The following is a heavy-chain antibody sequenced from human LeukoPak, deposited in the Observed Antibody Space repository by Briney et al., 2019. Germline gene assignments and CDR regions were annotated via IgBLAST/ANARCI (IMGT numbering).Heavy chain of an antibody. CDR1: GYTFTGYY. J-gene: IGHJ4*02. Sequence: ASVKVSCKASGYTFTGYYIHWVRQAPGQGLEWMGWINPNSGGTNYAQRFQGRVTMTRDTSFSTAYMEMSRLRSDDTAVYYCAREQRELGTSDYWGQGTLVTVSS. D-gene: IGHD7-27*01. V-gene: IGHV1-2*02. CDR3: AREQRELGTSDY. CDR2: INPNSGGT.